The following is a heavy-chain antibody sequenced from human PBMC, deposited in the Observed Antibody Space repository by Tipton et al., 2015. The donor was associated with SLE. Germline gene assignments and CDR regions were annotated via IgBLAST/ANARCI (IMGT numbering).Heavy chain of an antibody. V-gene: IGHV4-61*02. CDR2: FYSGFT. Sequence: TLSLTCNVSGGSFSTGSYSWNWIRQPAGKVLEWIGRFYSGFTTYNPSLNSRATMSVDTSKNHFSLKLISVTAADTAVYYCMRSGPGYWGQGTVVNVSS. CDR3: MRSGPGY. J-gene: IGHJ4*02. CDR1: GGSFSTGSYS.